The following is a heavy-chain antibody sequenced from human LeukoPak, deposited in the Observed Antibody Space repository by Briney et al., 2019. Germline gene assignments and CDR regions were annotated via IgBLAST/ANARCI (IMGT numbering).Heavy chain of an antibody. Sequence: PGGSLRLSCAASGLRFSDYYMSWIRQAPGKGLEWVAYISASTKITYYADSVKGRFTISRDNAKNSLYLQMNSLRAEDTAVYYCARAPTYGSGSSFDYWGQGTLVTVSS. J-gene: IGHJ4*02. D-gene: IGHD3-10*01. CDR2: ISASTKIT. CDR1: GLRFSDYY. CDR3: ARAPTYGSGSSFDY. V-gene: IGHV3-11*01.